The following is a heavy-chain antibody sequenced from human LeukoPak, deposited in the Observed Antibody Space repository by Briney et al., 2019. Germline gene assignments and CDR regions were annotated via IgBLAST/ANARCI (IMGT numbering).Heavy chain of an antibody. CDR1: GFTFSDYY. V-gene: IGHV3-11*04. J-gene: IGHJ4*02. CDR2: ISSSGSTI. D-gene: IGHD6-6*01. CDR3: ARDPARTSAFDY. Sequence: PGGSLRLSCAASGFTFSDYYMSWIRQAPGKWLEWVSYISSSGSTIYYADSVKGRFTISRDNAKNSLYLQMNSLRAEDTAVYYCARDPARTSAFDYWGQGTLVTVSS.